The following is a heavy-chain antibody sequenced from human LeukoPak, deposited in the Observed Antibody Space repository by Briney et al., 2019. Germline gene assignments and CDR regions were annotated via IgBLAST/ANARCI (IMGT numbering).Heavy chain of an antibody. CDR2: ISWNSGSL. CDR1: GFTFDDYA. Sequence: GGSLRLSCAASGFTFDDYAMHWVRQAPGKGLEWVSGISWNSGSLGYADSVKGRFTISRDNAKNFLYLQMNSLRAEDTALYYCAKGRGAVAGPEIDYWGQGTLVTVSS. CDR3: AKGRGAVAGPEIDY. D-gene: IGHD6-19*01. V-gene: IGHV3-9*01. J-gene: IGHJ4*02.